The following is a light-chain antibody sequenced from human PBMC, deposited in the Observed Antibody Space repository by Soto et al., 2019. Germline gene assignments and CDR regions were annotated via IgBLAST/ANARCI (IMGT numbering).Light chain of an antibody. CDR1: QSVSSF. J-gene: IGKJ4*01. V-gene: IGKV3-11*01. CDR2: DAS. CDR3: HQRSGWPLT. Sequence: EIVLTQSPATLSLSPRERATLSCRASQSVSSFLAWSQQKPGQAPRLLIYDASSRATGIPARFSGSGSGTDFTLTISSLAPEDFAVYYCHQRSGWPLTFGGGTRIEIK.